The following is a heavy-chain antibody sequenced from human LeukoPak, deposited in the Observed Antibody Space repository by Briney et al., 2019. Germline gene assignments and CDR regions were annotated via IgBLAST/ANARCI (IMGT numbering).Heavy chain of an antibody. CDR2: INDGGTT. V-gene: IGHV4-34*01. Sequence: SETLSLTCAVYGASFSGYYWSWIRQPPGKGLECIGEINDGGTTNYNPSLKSRVSISIDRSKNHFYLILTSVTAADTAAYYCARSFYSNYDKWFDPWGQGTLVTVSS. D-gene: IGHD4-11*01. CDR1: GASFSGYY. CDR3: ARSFYSNYDKWFDP. J-gene: IGHJ5*02.